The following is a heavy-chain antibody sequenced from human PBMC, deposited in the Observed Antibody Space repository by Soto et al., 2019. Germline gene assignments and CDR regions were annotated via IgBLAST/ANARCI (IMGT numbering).Heavy chain of an antibody. V-gene: IGHV3-30*18. CDR2: ISYDGSKK. CDR3: AKDLYSSSWYPAHPDY. J-gene: IGHJ4*02. D-gene: IGHD6-13*01. Sequence: GGSLRLSCAASGFSFSSYVMHWVRQAPGKGLKWVAVISYDGSKKYYTDSVKGRFTISRDDSKYKLYLQMNSLRAEATAVYYCAKDLYSSSWYPAHPDYWGQGT. CDR1: GFSFSSYV.